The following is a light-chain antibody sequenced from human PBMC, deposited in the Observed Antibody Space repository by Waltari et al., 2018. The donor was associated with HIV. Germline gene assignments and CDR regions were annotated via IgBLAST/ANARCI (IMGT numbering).Light chain of an antibody. V-gene: IGKV1-39*01. Sequence: DIQMTQSPSSLSASVGETVTITCRASQAITNFVNWYQHKPGTATKLLIYAASSLQSGVPSRFSGSRSGTDFILTINSLQVGDFATYYCQQLNSYLTLTFGGGTKVEIK. CDR2: AAS. CDR1: QAITNF. CDR3: QQLNSYLTLT. J-gene: IGKJ4*01.